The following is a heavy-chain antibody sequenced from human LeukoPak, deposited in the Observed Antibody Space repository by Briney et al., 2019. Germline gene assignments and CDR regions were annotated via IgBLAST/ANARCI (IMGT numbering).Heavy chain of an antibody. V-gene: IGHV3-23*01. D-gene: IGHD3-10*01. CDR2: IGSGGAT. CDR3: VKDRLDYGSGNFDY. J-gene: IGHJ4*02. Sequence: GGSLRLSCAASGFTFSSYVMSWVRQAPGRGLEWVSAIGSGGATNYADSVKGRFTISRDNSMNTLYLQMKSLRADDTAVYYCVKDRLDYGSGNFDYWGQGTLVTVSS. CDR1: GFTFSSYV.